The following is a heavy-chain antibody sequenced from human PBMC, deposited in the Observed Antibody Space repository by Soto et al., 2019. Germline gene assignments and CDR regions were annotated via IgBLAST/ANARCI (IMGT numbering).Heavy chain of an antibody. Sequence: QITLKESGPTLVKPTQTLTLTCTFSGFSLSTSGVGVGWIRQPPGKALEWLALIYWDDDKRYSPSLKSRLTIIKDTSKNQVVLTMTNMDPVDTATYYCAHRRGYGGNSFGAFDIWGQGTMVTVSS. D-gene: IGHD4-17*01. CDR1: GFSLSTSGVG. CDR2: IYWDDDK. J-gene: IGHJ3*02. CDR3: AHRRGYGGNSFGAFDI. V-gene: IGHV2-5*02.